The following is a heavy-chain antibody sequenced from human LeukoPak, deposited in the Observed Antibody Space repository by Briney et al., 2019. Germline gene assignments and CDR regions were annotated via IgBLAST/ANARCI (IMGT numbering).Heavy chain of an antibody. CDR3: AKDMSYGTARGAFDI. V-gene: IGHV3-9*01. Sequence: QPGGSLRLSCAASGFTFDDYAMHWVRQAPGKGLERVSGISWNSGSIGYADSVKGRFTISRDNAKNSLYLQMNSLRAEDTALYYCAKDMSYGTARGAFDIWGQGTMVTVSS. CDR1: GFTFDDYA. J-gene: IGHJ3*02. CDR2: ISWNSGSI. D-gene: IGHD4-17*01.